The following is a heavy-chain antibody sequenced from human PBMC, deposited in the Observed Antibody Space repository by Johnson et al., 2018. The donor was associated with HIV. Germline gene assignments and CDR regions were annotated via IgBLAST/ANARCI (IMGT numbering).Heavy chain of an antibody. Sequence: VQLVESGGGLIQPGGSLRLSCAASGFTFSSYWMHWVRQAPGKGLVWVSRINSDGSSTSYADSVKGRFTISRDNAKNTLYLQMNSLRAEDTAVYYCARDRNPFLNYFASSADAFDIWGQGTMVTVSS. J-gene: IGHJ3*02. CDR2: INSDGSST. V-gene: IGHV3-74*01. CDR3: ARDRNPFLNYFASSADAFDI. CDR1: GFTFSSYW. D-gene: IGHD3-22*01.